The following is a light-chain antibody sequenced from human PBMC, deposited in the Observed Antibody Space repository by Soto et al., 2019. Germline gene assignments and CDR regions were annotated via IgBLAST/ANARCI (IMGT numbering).Light chain of an antibody. J-gene: IGKJ1*01. CDR3: QQYNGSPPWT. CDR1: QSISSN. V-gene: IGKV3-15*01. CDR2: RTS. Sequence: EIVMTQSPATLSVSPGERATLSCRASQSISSNLAWYQQKPGQAPRLLMFRTSSRATGFPARFSGSGSGTEFNLTISSLQSEDFGVYYCQQYNGSPPWTFGQGTRVEIK.